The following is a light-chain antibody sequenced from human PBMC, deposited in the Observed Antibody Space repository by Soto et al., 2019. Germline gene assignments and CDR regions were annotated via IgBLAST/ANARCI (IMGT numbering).Light chain of an antibody. J-gene: IGKJ1*01. Sequence: EIVLTQSPGTLSLSPGERATLSCRTSQTLSSSFLAWYQQTPGQAPRLLIYDTSTRAIDIPDRFSGSGSGTDFTLTISRLEPEDFAVYYCQQYVRSPWTFGQGTKVDIK. CDR3: QQYVRSPWT. CDR2: DTS. V-gene: IGKV3-20*01. CDR1: QTLSSSF.